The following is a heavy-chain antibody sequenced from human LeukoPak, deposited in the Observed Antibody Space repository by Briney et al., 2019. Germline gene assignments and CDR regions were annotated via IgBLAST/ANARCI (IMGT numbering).Heavy chain of an antibody. J-gene: IGHJ5*02. Sequence: ASVKVSCKASGGTFSSYAISWVRQAPGQGLEWMGGIIPIFGTANYAQKFQGRVTITADESTSTAYMELSSLRSEDTAVYYCARDLGGNSGNWFDPWGQGTLVTVSS. CDR3: ARDLGGNSGNWFDP. CDR2: IIPIFGTA. CDR1: GGTFSSYA. D-gene: IGHD4-23*01. V-gene: IGHV1-69*13.